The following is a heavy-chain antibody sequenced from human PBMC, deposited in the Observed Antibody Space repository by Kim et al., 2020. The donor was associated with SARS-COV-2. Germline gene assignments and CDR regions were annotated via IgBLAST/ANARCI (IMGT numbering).Heavy chain of an antibody. Sequence: GGSLRLSCAASGFTFSTYAMSWVRQAPGKGLEWVSTISGDGSRTYYTDSGKGRFTFSRDNSKNTLYLQVNSLRAEDTAVYYCARAGCSGGTCYRPPDFWGQGTLVTVSS. CDR3: ARAGCSGGTCYRPPDF. J-gene: IGHJ4*02. V-gene: IGHV3-23*01. D-gene: IGHD2-15*01. CDR1: GFTFSTYA. CDR2: ISGDGSRT.